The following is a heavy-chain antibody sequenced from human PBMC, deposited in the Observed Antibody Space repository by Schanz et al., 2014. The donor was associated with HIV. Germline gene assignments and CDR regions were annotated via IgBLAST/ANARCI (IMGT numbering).Heavy chain of an antibody. CDR2: IKLDGSEK. CDR3: ARDKSNLGMDS. V-gene: IGHV3-7*03. J-gene: IGHJ5*01. CDR1: GFTFKTYW. Sequence: EVHLLESGGGLAQPGGSLTLSCAASGFTFKTYWMSWVRQAPGKGLEWLANIKLDGSEKYYVDSVKGRFTTSRDNAKNSLYLQMNTLRADDTAVYYCARDKSNLGMDSWGQGTLVTVS.